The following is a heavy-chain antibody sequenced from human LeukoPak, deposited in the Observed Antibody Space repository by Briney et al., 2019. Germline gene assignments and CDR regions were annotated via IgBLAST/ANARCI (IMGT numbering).Heavy chain of an antibody. CDR2: INSDGSST. Sequence: GGSLRLSCAASGFTVSSYWMHWVRQAPGKGLVWVSRINSDGSSTSYADSVKGRFTISRDNAKNTLYLQMNSLRAEDTAVYYCARVRQWLVPTFDYWGQGTLVTVSS. CDR3: ARVRQWLVPTFDY. V-gene: IGHV3-74*01. D-gene: IGHD6-19*01. CDR1: GFTVSSYW. J-gene: IGHJ4*02.